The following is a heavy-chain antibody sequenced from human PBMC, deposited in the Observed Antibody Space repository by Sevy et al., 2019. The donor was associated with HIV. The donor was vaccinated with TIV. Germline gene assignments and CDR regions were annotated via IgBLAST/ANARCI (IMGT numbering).Heavy chain of an antibody. V-gene: IGHV3-20*04. CDR3: GRSGYDSSGVYYWWFDP. D-gene: IGHD3-22*01. Sequence: GGSLRLSCAASGFTFDDYGMSWVRQAPGKGLEWVSGINWNGGSISYADSVRGRFTISIDNAKNCLYLQMNSLRAEDTAFYYGGRSGYDSSGVYYWWFDPWGQGAVVTVSS. J-gene: IGHJ5*02. CDR1: GFTFDDYG. CDR2: INWNGGSI.